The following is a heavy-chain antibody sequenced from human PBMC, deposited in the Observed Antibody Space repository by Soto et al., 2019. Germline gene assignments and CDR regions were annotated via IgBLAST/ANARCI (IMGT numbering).Heavy chain of an antibody. Sequence: VKVSCKASGNSFTTYYMHWVRQAPGQGLEWMGIINPSGGRTTYAQKFQGRVTMTRDTSTSTFHMELSSLTSEDTAVYYCAGLYHYDSSGYYDYWGQGTLVTVSS. D-gene: IGHD3-22*01. CDR3: AGLYHYDSSGYYDY. CDR2: INPSGGRT. J-gene: IGHJ4*02. V-gene: IGHV1-46*01. CDR1: GNSFTTYY.